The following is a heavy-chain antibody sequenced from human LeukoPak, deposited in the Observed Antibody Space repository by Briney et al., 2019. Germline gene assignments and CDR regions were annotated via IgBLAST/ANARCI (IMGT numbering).Heavy chain of an antibody. CDR1: GGTFISYA. V-gene: IGHV1-69*05. J-gene: IGHJ6*03. D-gene: IGHD6-6*01. Sequence: SVKVSCKASGGTFISYAISWVRQAPGQGLEWMGGIIPIFGTANYAQKFQGRVTITTDESTSTAYMELSSLRSEDTAVYYCARAGAARPPLWYYYYYMDVWGKGTTVTVSS. CDR2: IIPIFGTA. CDR3: ARAGAARPPLWYYYYYMDV.